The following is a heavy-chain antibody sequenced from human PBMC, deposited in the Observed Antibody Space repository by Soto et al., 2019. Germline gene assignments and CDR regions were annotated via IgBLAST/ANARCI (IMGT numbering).Heavy chain of an antibody. CDR2: ISSSSSTI. CDR3: ARERAVGIAVALNWFDP. Sequence: EVQLVESGGGLVQPGGSLRLSCAASGFTFSSYSMNWVRQAPGKGLEWVSYISSSSSTIYYADSVKGRFTISRDNAKNSLYPQMNSLRDEDTAVYYCARERAVGIAVALNWFDPWGQGTLVTVSS. J-gene: IGHJ5*02. D-gene: IGHD6-19*01. CDR1: GFTFSSYS. V-gene: IGHV3-48*02.